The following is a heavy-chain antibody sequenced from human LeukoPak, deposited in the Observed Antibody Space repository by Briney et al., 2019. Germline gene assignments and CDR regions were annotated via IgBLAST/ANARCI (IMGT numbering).Heavy chain of an antibody. CDR3: ARGEDVEMATIGLSFYFDY. CDR2: IIPIFGTA. CDR1: GGTFSSYA. D-gene: IGHD5-24*01. J-gene: IGHJ4*02. Sequence: ASVKVSCKASGGTFSSYAISWVRQAPGQGLEWMGGIIPIFGTANYAQQFLGRVTITADESTSTAYMELSSLRSEDTAVYYCARGEDVEMATIGLSFYFDYWGQGTLVTVSS. V-gene: IGHV1-69*13.